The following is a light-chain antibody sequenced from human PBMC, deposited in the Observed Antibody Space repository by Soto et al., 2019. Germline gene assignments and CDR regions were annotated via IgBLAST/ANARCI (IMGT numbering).Light chain of an antibody. V-gene: IGKV3-15*01. CDR2: GAS. CDR1: QSVSSN. CDR3: QQYNNWPPIFT. Sequence: EIVMTQSPATLSVSPGERATLSCRASQSVSSNLAWYQQKPGQAPRLLIYGASTRATGIPARFSGSGSGTEFTLTISRLQSEDFAVYYCQQYNNWPPIFTFGPGTKLDIK. J-gene: IGKJ3*01.